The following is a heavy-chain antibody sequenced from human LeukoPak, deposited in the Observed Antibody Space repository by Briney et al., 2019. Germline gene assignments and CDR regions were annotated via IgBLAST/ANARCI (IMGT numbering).Heavy chain of an antibody. D-gene: IGHD3-9*01. V-gene: IGHV3-23*01. J-gene: IGHJ4*02. CDR3: AKWGDYDVLTGYYVSDY. Sequence: GASLRLSCAASGFTFSNYAMSWVRQAPGKGLEWVSAITGSGGNTYYADSVKGRYTISRDNSKNTVFLQMNSLRAEDTAVYYCAKWGDYDVLTGYYVSDYWGQGTLVTVSS. CDR2: ITGSGGNT. CDR1: GFTFSNYA.